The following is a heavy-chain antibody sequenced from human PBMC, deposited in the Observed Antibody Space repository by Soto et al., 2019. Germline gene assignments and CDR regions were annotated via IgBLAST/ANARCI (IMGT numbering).Heavy chain of an antibody. CDR1: GFSLSTSGVG. CDR2: IYWDDDK. V-gene: IGHV2-5*02. J-gene: IGHJ5*02. CDR3: AHAPPRTSPLMSWFDP. Sequence: QITLKESGPTLVKPTQTLTLTCTFSGFSLSTSGVGVGWIRQPPGKALEWLALIYWDDDKRYSPILKSRLTITKDTSKNQVVLTMTNMDPVDTATYYCAHAPPRTSPLMSWFDPWGQGTLVTVSS. D-gene: IGHD3-16*01.